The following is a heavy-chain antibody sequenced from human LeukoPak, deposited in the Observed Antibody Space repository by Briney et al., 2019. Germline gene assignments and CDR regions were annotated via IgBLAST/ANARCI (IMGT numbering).Heavy chain of an antibody. J-gene: IGHJ3*02. V-gene: IGHV3-9*01. CDR3: AKLSPSWYGDAFDI. CDR2: ISWNSGSI. CDR1: GFTFDDYA. D-gene: IGHD6-13*01. Sequence: GRSLRLSCAASGFTFDDYAMHWVRQAPGKGLEWVSGISWNSGSIGYADSVKGRFTISRDNAKNSLYLQMNSLRAEDTALYYCAKLSPSWYGDAFDIWGQGTMVTVSS.